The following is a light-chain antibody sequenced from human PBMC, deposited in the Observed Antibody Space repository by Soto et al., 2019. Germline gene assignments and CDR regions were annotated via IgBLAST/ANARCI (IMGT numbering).Light chain of an antibody. J-gene: IGKJ1*01. CDR3: PQDYNEPLT. CDR1: QGIRND. V-gene: IGKV1-6*02. Sequence: AIQMTQSPSSLSASVGDRVTITCRASQGIRNDLGWYQQKPGKAPKFLIYSASTLQSGVPSRFSASGSGTDFTLTISSLQPEDFATYYCPQDYNEPLTFGQGTKVEVK. CDR2: SAS.